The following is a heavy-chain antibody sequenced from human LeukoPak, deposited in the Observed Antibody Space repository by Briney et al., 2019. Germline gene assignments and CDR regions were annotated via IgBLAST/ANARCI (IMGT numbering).Heavy chain of an antibody. CDR2: ISGRGEST. V-gene: IGHV3-23*01. CDR1: GFIFSSFA. J-gene: IGHJ4*02. D-gene: IGHD4-17*01. Sequence: GGSLRLSCATSGFIFSSFALSWVRQAPGEGLEWLSAISGRGESTFYAPSVKGRFAISRDNSDNTLYLQMSSLRVDDTAVYFCAKERQTGDYFTSDYWGQGTLVTVSS. CDR3: AKERQTGDYFTSDY.